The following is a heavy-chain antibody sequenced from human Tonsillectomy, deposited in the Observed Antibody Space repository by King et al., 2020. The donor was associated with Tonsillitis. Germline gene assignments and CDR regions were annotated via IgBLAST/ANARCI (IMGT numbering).Heavy chain of an antibody. CDR1: GGSFSGYY. CDR3: ASSGGHSVGNTWPSGY. D-gene: IGHD4-23*01. CDR2: INHSGST. J-gene: IGHJ4*02. V-gene: IGHV4-34*01. Sequence: VQLQQWGAGLLKPSETLSLTCAVYGGSFSGYYWSWIRQPPGKGLEWIGEINHSGSTNYNPSLKSRVTISVDTSKNQFSLKLSSVTAADTAVYYCASSGGHSVGNTWPSGYWGQGTLVTVSS.